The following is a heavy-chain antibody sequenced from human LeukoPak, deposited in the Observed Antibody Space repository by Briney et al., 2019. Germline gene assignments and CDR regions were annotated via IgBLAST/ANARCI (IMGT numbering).Heavy chain of an antibody. CDR3: TTDLVYYYDSSGYYYLDY. CDR2: IKSKTDGGTT. V-gene: IGHV3-15*01. J-gene: IGHJ4*02. D-gene: IGHD3-22*01. CDR1: GFTFSNAW. Sequence: GGSLRLSCAASGFTFSNAWMSWVRQAPGKGLEWVGRIKSKTDGGTTDYAAPVKGRFTISRDDSKNTLYLQMNSLKTEDTAVYYCTTDLVYYYDSSGYYYLDYWGQGTLVTVSS.